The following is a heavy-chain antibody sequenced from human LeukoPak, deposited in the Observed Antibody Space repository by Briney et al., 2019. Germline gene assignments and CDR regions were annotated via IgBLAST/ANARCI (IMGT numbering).Heavy chain of an antibody. Sequence: GGSLRLSCAASGFTVSSNYMSWVRQAPGKGLEWVSVIYSASSTYYADSVKGRFTISRDNSKNTLYLQMNSLRVEDTAVYYCARDLSPWETRNPDAFDIWGQGTMVTVSS. V-gene: IGHV3-53*01. J-gene: IGHJ3*02. CDR3: ARDLSPWETRNPDAFDI. CDR1: GFTVSSNY. CDR2: IYSASST. D-gene: IGHD1-14*01.